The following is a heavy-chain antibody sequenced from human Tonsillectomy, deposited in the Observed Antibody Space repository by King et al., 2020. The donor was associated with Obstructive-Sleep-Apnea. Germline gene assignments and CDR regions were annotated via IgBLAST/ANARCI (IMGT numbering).Heavy chain of an antibody. V-gene: IGHV4-59*08. J-gene: IGHJ3*02. D-gene: IGHD6-19*01. CDR1: GGSISSYY. CDR2: IYYSGST. CDR3: ARPGSGWSFSPDAFDI. Sequence: VQLQESGPGLVKPSETLSLTCTVSGGSISSYYWSWIRQPPGKGLEWIGYIYYSGSTNYNPSLKSRVTISVDTSKNQFSLKLSSVTAADTAVYYCARPGSGWSFSPDAFDIWGQGTMVTVSS.